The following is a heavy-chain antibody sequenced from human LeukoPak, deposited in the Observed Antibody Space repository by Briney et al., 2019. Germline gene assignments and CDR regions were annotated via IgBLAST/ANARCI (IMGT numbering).Heavy chain of an antibody. CDR3: ARETSSGWYDALDY. J-gene: IGHJ4*02. V-gene: IGHV3-74*01. D-gene: IGHD6-19*01. Sequence: GGSLRLSCAASGFTFSSYYMLWVRHVPGKGLVWVSRINSEGSSTSNADSVEGRFTISRRNAKNTLYLQMNSLRAEDTAVYYCARETSSGWYDALDYWGQGTLVTVSS. CDR2: INSEGSST. CDR1: GFTFSSYY.